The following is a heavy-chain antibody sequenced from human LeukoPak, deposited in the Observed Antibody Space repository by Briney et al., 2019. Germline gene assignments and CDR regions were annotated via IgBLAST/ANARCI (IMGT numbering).Heavy chain of an antibody. CDR3: ARDATGMGNYFNY. V-gene: IGHV1-8*03. D-gene: IGHD3-10*01. J-gene: IGHJ4*02. Sequence: ASVKVSCEASGYTFTTYDINWVRQATGQGLEWMGWMNPNSGNTGYAQKFQGRVSITMSTSISTAYMELSSLRSEDTAVYYCARDATGMGNYFNYWGQGTLVTVSS. CDR1: GYTFTTYD. CDR2: MNPNSGNT.